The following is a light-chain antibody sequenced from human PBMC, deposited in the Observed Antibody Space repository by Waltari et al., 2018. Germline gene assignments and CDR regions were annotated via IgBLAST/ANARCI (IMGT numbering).Light chain of an antibody. V-gene: IGKV4-1*01. CDR2: WAF. CDR1: RSVLYSSNSKNY. J-gene: IGKJ4*01. CDR3: QQSYSPPLT. Sequence: IVMSQSPDSLAVSLCEKATSNCKSSRSVLYSSNSKNYLAWYQQKPGQPPKLLIYWAFTREPGVPDRSSGSGSATAFTPTTRSLPAEVVPVYYLQQSYSPPLTFGRVIKVEIQ.